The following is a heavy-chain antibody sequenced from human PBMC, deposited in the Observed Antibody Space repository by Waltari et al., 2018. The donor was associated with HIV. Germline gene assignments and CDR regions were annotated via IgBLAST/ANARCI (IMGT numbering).Heavy chain of an antibody. CDR2: IYPGDADA. J-gene: IGHJ3*02. CDR1: GNNFAGYW. Sequence: EEKLVQSGAEVKEPGESLKISCKSLGNNFAGYWVGWVSQVPGKGLEWMGVIYPGDADAVYSPSFQGRVIMCTDSSISTVYLQWSSLRASDTAMYYCARRKGDYRTAFDIWGQGTMVTASS. D-gene: IGHD4-17*01. CDR3: ARRKGDYRTAFDI. V-gene: IGHV5-51*01.